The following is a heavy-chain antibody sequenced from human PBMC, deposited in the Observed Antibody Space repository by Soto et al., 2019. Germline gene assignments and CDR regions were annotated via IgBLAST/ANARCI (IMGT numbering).Heavy chain of an antibody. V-gene: IGHV1-18*04. J-gene: IGHJ6*02. CDR2: ISGYNGFT. CDR3: ARDHGPGLPDYYYYYGMDV. Sequence: ASVKVSCKTSGHTFTSLAFSWVRQAPGQGLEWMGWISGYNGFTKYAENLQGRVTMTTDTSTSTAYMELRSLRSDDTAVYYCARDHGPGLPDYYYYYGMDVWGQGTTVTVSS. D-gene: IGHD3-10*01. CDR1: GHTFTSLA.